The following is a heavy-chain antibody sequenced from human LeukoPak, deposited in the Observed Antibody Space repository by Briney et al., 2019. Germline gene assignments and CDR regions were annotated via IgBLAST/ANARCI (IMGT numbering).Heavy chain of an antibody. Sequence: SSETLSLTCTVSGGSISSGGYYWSWIRQHPGKGLEWIGYIYYSGSTYYNPSLKSRVTISVDTSKNQFSLKLSSVTAADTAVYYCASGYCSSTSCYLAPHFDYWGQGTLVTVPS. CDR1: GGSISSGGYY. J-gene: IGHJ4*02. CDR3: ASGYCSSTSCYLAPHFDY. D-gene: IGHD2-2*01. CDR2: IYYSGST. V-gene: IGHV4-31*03.